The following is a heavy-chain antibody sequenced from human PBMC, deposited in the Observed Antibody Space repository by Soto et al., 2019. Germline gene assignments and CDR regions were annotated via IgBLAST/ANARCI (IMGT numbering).Heavy chain of an antibody. CDR2: ISSSSSYI. J-gene: IGHJ4*02. V-gene: IGHV3-21*01. CDR1: VSGFTFSSYT. Sequence: PGGSLRLSCSASVSGFTFSSYTMNWVRQAPGKGLEWVSSISSSSSYIYYADSVKGRFTISGDNAKNSLYLQMNSLRAEDTAVYYCARDGGTYYDRPGWGQGTLVTVSS. CDR3: ARDGGTYYDRPG. D-gene: IGHD3-22*01.